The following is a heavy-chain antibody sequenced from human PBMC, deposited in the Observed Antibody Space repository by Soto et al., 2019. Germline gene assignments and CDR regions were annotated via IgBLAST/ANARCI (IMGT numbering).Heavy chain of an antibody. D-gene: IGHD3-16*01. Sequence: ASVKVSCKASGYTFTNYAISWVRQAPGQGLGWMGWISTYSGDTNYAQRLQGRVTVTTDTSTSTAYMELRSLRSDDTAVYYCARGDWFDSWGQGTLVTVSS. CDR1: GYTFTNYA. J-gene: IGHJ5*01. CDR3: ARGDWFDS. CDR2: ISTYSGDT. V-gene: IGHV1-18*04.